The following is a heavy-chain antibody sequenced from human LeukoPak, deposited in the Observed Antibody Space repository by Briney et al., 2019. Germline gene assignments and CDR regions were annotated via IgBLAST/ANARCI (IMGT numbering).Heavy chain of an antibody. Sequence: PSDPLSLTCTVSGRSISSSSYYWRWLRQPPGKGLEWIGSIYYSGSTYYNPSLKSRVTISVYTSKNQFSLKLSSVTAADTAVYYCRGSGSYWGQGTLVTVSS. CDR3: RGSGSY. J-gene: IGHJ4*02. CDR2: IYYSGST. D-gene: IGHD1-26*01. CDR1: GRSISSSSYY. V-gene: IGHV4-39*07.